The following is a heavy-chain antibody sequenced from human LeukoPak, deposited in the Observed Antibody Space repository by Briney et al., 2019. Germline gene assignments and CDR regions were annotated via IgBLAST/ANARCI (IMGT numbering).Heavy chain of an antibody. CDR3: ARGGYSGYDLGIGFDY. V-gene: IGHV4-39*01. D-gene: IGHD5-12*01. CDR2: IYYSGST. CDR1: GGSISSSSYY. J-gene: IGHJ4*02. Sequence: SETLSLTCTVSGGSISSSSYYWGWIRQPPGKGLGWIGSIYYSGSTYYNPSLKSRVTISVDTSKNQFSLKLSSVTAADTAVYYCARGGYSGYDLGIGFDYWGQGTLVTVSS.